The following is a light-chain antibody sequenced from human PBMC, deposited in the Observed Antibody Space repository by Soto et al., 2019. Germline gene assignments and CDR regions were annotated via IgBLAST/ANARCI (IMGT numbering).Light chain of an antibody. CDR3: QQYGSPLT. Sequence: EIVLTQSPGTLSLSPGERATLSCRASQSVSSSYLAWYQQKPGQAPRLLIYGASSRATGIPDGFSGSGSGTDFTLTISRLEPEDFAVYYCQQYGSPLTFGGGTKVDI. J-gene: IGKJ4*01. V-gene: IGKV3-20*01. CDR1: QSVSSSY. CDR2: GAS.